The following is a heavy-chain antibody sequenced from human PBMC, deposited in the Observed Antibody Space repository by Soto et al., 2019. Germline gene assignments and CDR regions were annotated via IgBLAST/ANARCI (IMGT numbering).Heavy chain of an antibody. CDR3: ARDSYTLPFYYYYGMDV. V-gene: IGHV1-46*01. J-gene: IGHJ6*02. D-gene: IGHD2-2*02. Sequence: QVQLVQSGAEVKKPGASVKVSCKASGYTFTSYYMHWVRQAPGQGLEWMGIINPSGGSTSYAKKFQGRVTMTSDTSTRTVYMELSSLRSEDTAVYYCARDSYTLPFYYYYGMDVWGQGTTVTVSS. CDR1: GYTFTSYY. CDR2: INPSGGST.